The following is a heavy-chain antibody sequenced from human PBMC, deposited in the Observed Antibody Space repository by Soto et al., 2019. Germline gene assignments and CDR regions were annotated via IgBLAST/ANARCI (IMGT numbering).Heavy chain of an antibody. CDR3: ARGRYDFWSGYRPTTYYFDS. CDR2: IIPLFGTI. CDR1: GGTFSSYS. V-gene: IGHV1-69*13. J-gene: IGHJ4*02. Sequence: GASVKVSCKASGGTFSSYSISWVRQAPGQGLEWMGGIIPLFGTINYAQNFQGRVTITADESTSTTYMELNSLRSEDTAVYYCARGRYDFWSGYRPTTYYFDSWGQGTLVTVSS. D-gene: IGHD3-3*01.